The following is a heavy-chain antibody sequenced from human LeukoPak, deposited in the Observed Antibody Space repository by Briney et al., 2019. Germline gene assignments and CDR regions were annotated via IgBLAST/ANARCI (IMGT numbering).Heavy chain of an antibody. J-gene: IGHJ4*02. D-gene: IGHD3-9*01. CDR3: AKDMIAGSGRYFDWLSLDY. CDR1: GFTFSSYA. CDR2: ISGSGGST. Sequence: GGSLRLSCAASGFTFSSYAMSWVRQAPGKGLEWVSAISGSGGSTYYPDSVRGRFTVSRDNSKNTLYLQMNILRAEDTAVYYCAKDMIAGSGRYFDWLSLDYWGQGTLVTVSS. V-gene: IGHV3-23*01.